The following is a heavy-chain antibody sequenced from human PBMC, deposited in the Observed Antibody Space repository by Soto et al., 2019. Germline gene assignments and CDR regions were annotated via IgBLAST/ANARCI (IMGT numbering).Heavy chain of an antibody. D-gene: IGHD5-18*01. Sequence: ASVKVSCKASGYTFTSYDINWVRQATVQGLEWMGWMNPNIGNTGYAQKFQGRVTLTSNTSLSTAYMELSSLRAEDTAVYYCARGSWDGIQLWLRFTDPKLYNWFDPWGQGTLVTVSS. CDR3: ARGSWDGIQLWLRFTDPKLYNWFDP. J-gene: IGHJ5*02. CDR1: GYTFTSYD. V-gene: IGHV1-8*01. CDR2: MNPNIGNT.